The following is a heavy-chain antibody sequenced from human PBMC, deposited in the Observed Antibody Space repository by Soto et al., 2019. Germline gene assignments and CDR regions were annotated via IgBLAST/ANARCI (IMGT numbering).Heavy chain of an antibody. CDR3: ARAPNPDSLSGWYTNDY. J-gene: IGHJ4*02. D-gene: IGHD6-19*01. CDR1: GGSISSSSYY. V-gene: IGHV4-39*07. CDR2: IYYSGST. Sequence: TSETLSLTCTVSGGSISSSSYYWGWIRQPPGKGLEWIGSIYYSGSTYYNPSLKSRVTISVDTSKNQFSLKLSSVTAADTAVYYCARAPNPDSLSGWYTNDYWGQGTLVTVSS.